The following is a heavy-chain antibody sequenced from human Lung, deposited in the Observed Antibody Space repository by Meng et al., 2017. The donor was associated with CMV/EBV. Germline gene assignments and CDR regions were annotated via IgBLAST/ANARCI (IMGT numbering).Heavy chain of an antibody. Sequence: QGQLRGSGPALVKPSETLSLTRAVPGDSITNHNWWAWVRQPPGKGLEWIGEIPHRGSSAYNPSLKSRVSMSIDKSKNQFSLKLTSVTAADTAVYHCLRRSGGSVWGQGTLVTVSS. CDR2: IPHRGSS. CDR1: GDSITNHNW. D-gene: IGHD3-10*01. J-gene: IGHJ1*01. CDR3: LRRSGGSV. V-gene: IGHV4-4*02.